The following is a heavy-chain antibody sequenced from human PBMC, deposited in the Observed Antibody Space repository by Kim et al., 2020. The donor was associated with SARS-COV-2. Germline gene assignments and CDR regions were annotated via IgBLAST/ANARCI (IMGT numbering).Heavy chain of an antibody. D-gene: IGHD6-19*01. V-gene: IGHV4-31*02. CDR3: AIGIVAGTWFQH. J-gene: IGHJ1*01. Sequence: YYHPSLKSRVTISVDTSKNQFSLKLSSVTAADTAVYYCAIGIVAGTWFQHWGQGTLVTVSS.